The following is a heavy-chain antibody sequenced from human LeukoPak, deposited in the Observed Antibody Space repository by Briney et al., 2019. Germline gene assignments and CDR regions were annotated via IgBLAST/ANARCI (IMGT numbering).Heavy chain of an antibody. D-gene: IGHD3-22*01. CDR1: GGSISSSSYY. V-gene: IGHV4-39*01. Sequence: SETLSLTCTVSGGSISSSSYYWGWIRQPPGKGLEWIGSIFYTVNSYYNPPLKSRVTISVDTSKNQFSLKLSSVTAADTAVYYCARHGHDSSGYYHFDYWGQGTLVTVSS. J-gene: IGHJ4*02. CDR2: IFYTVNS. CDR3: ARHGHDSSGYYHFDY.